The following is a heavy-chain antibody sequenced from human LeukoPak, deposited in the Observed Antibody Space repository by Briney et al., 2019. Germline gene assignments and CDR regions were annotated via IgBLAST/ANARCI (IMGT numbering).Heavy chain of an antibody. CDR1: GGSISGHY. D-gene: IGHD2/OR15-2a*01. CDR3: ARHDPVGHFLRGMDV. CDR2: IYYTGST. J-gene: IGHJ6*02. V-gene: IGHV4-59*08. Sequence: SETLSLTCTVSGGSISGHYWSWIRQPPGKGLEWIGYIYYTGSTIYNPSLRSRVTMSVDVSKNQFSLDLTSVTAADTAVYYCARHDPVGHFLRGMDVWGQGTTVTVSS.